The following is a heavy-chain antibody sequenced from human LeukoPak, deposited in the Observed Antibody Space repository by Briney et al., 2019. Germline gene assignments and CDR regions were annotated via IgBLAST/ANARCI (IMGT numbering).Heavy chain of an antibody. D-gene: IGHD3-10*01. Sequence: GGSLRLSCAASGFTFSSYGMHWVRQAPGKGLEWVTFIQYEGSNKYYADSVKGRFTISRDNSKNTVYLQMNSLRTEDTAVYYCARSLTMVRAYDYWGQGTLVTVSS. CDR3: ARSLTMVRAYDY. CDR2: IQYEGSNK. V-gene: IGHV3-30*02. CDR1: GFTFSSYG. J-gene: IGHJ4*02.